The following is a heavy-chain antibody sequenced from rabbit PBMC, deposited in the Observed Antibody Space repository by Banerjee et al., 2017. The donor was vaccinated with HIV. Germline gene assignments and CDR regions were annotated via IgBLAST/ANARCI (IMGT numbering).Heavy chain of an antibody. Sequence: QEQLVESGGGLVQPEGSLTLTCTASGFSFSSYWMCWVRQAPGKGLEWIGCINVGDSNPFYATWAKGRFTSSKASSTTVTLQMTSLTAADTATYFCMRAAGDADYGGNLWGPGTLVTV. CDR1: GFSFSSYW. CDR3: MRAAGDADYGGNL. D-gene: IGHD2-1*01. J-gene: IGHJ4*01. CDR2: INVGDSNP. V-gene: IGHV1S45*01.